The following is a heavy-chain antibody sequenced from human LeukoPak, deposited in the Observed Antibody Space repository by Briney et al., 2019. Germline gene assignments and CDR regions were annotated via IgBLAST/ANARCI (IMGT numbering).Heavy chain of an antibody. CDR3: ARGKIVGARHGFDP. D-gene: IGHD1-26*01. Sequence: PSQTLSLTCTVSGGSISSGGYYWSWIHQHPGKGLEWIGYIYYSGSTYYNPSLKSRVTISVDTSKNQFSLKLSSVTAADTAVYYCARGKIVGARHGFDPWGQGTLVTVSS. V-gene: IGHV4-31*03. CDR2: IYYSGST. CDR1: GGSISSGGYY. J-gene: IGHJ5*02.